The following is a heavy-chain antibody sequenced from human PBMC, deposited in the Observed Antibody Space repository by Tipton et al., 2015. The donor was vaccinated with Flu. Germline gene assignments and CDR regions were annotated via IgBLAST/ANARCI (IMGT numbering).Heavy chain of an antibody. J-gene: IGHJ4*02. CDR3: ARQIGGGDCY. V-gene: IGHV3-23*01. Sequence: SLRLSCAASGFTFTSYAMNWVRQAPGKGPEWVSGISGSGASTFYADSVKGRFTISRDNTKNTLYLQMNSLRAEDTAVYYCARQIGGGDCYWGQGTLVTVSS. D-gene: IGHD2-21*01. CDR1: GFTFTSYA. CDR2: ISGSGAST.